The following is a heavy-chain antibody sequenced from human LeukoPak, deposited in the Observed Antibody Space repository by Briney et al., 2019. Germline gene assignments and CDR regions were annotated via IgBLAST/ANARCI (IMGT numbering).Heavy chain of an antibody. D-gene: IGHD6-13*01. V-gene: IGHV3-21*01. CDR3: AKAITAAGTFAFDY. Sequence: PGGSLRLSCAASGFTFSSYSMNWVRQAPGKGLEWVSSISSSSSYIYYADSVKGRFTISRDNAKNSLYLQMNSLRAEDTAVYYCAKAITAAGTFAFDYWGQGTLVTVSS. CDR2: ISSSSSYI. J-gene: IGHJ4*02. CDR1: GFTFSSYS.